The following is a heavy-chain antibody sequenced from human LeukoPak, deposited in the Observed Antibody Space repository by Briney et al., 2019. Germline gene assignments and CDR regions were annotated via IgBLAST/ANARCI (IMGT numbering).Heavy chain of an antibody. J-gene: IGHJ4*02. D-gene: IGHD6-13*01. CDR3: AKDQASSWTLDY. CDR1: GFTFSSYA. V-gene: IGHV3-23*01. Sequence: PGGSLRLSCAASGFTFSSYAMSWVRQAPGKGLEWVSAISGSGGSTYYADSVKGRFTISRENSKNTLYLKMNSLRAEDTAVYYCAKDQASSWTLDYWGQGTLVTVSS. CDR2: ISGSGGST.